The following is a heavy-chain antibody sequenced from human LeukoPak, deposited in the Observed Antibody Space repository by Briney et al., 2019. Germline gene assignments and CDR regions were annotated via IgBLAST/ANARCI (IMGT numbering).Heavy chain of an antibody. D-gene: IGHD6-19*01. CDR3: ARYLYSSGWALDY. CDR1: GFTFSSYG. Sequence: PGGSLRLSCAASGFTFSSYGMHWVRQAPGKGLEWVSSISSSSSYIYYADSVKGRFTISRDNAKNSLYLQMNSLRAEDTAVYYCARYLYSSGWALDYWGQGTLVTVSS. V-gene: IGHV3-21*01. CDR2: ISSSSSYI. J-gene: IGHJ4*02.